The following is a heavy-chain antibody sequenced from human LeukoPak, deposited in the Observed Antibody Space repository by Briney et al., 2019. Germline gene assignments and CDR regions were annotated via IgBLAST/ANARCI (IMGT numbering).Heavy chain of an antibody. CDR1: GGSVSSYY. CDR2: IYYSGST. CDR3: ARDDPSDAFDI. V-gene: IGHV4-59*02. Sequence: SETLSLTCTVSGGSVSSYYWSWIRQPPGKGLEWIGYIYYSGSTNYNPSLKSRVTISVDMSKNQFSLKLSSVTAADTAVYYCARDDPSDAFDIWGQGTMVTVSS. J-gene: IGHJ3*02.